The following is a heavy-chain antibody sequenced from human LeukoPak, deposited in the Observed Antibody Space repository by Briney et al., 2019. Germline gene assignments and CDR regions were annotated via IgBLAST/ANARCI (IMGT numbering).Heavy chain of an antibody. CDR3: ARGRRAGLRGDYYYYYMDV. V-gene: IGHV1-2*02. CDR1: GYTFTGYY. J-gene: IGHJ6*03. D-gene: IGHD5-18*01. CDR2: INPNSGGT. Sequence: GASVKVSCKASGYTFTGYYMDWVRQAPGQGLEWMGWINPNSGGTNYAQKFQGRVTMTRDTSISTAYMELSRLRSDDTAVYYCARGRRAGLRGDYYYYYMDVWGKGTTVTVSS.